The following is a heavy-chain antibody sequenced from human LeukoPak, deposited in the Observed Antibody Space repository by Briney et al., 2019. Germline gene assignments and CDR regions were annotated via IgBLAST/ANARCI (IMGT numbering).Heavy chain of an antibody. CDR1: GFTFRNYA. D-gene: IGHD2-2*02. CDR3: AKDRFQHVVPAAIRFDY. V-gene: IGHV3-30-3*01. Sequence: GRSLRLSCAASGFTFRNYAMHWLRQAPGKGLEWVAVVSYEGDDKYYADSVKGRFTISRDNSKNTLYLQMNSLRPEDTAVYYCAKDRFQHVVPAAIRFDYWGQGTLVTVSS. J-gene: IGHJ4*02. CDR2: VSYEGDDK.